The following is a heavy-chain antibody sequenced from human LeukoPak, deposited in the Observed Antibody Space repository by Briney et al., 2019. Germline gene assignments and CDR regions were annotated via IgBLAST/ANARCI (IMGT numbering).Heavy chain of an antibody. J-gene: IGHJ4*02. V-gene: IGHV3-7*01. CDR1: AFTFLHYW. Sequence: GGSLRLPRAASAFTFLHYWMSCVRQAPGKGLEWVASIKQGGSEIYYVHCVKALFPISRQSAKNALYLPMNTLRAGDRALYQRARGRGGGGWYEFDCWAAGTLVTVS. CDR2: IKQGGSEI. D-gene: IGHD6-19*01. CDR3: ARGRGGGGWYEFDC.